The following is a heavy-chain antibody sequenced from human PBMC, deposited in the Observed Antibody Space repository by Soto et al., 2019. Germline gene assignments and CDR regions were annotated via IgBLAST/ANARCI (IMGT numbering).Heavy chain of an antibody. J-gene: IGHJ4*02. V-gene: IGHV1-2*06. CDR2: INPNSGGT. Sequence: ASVKVSCKASGYTFTGYYMHWVRQAPGQGLEWMGRINPNSGGTNYAQKFQGRVTMTRDTSISTAYMELSRLRSDDTAVYYCARTPITMIVVVTKGFDYWGQGTLVTVA. CDR1: GYTFTGYY. D-gene: IGHD3-22*01. CDR3: ARTPITMIVVVTKGFDY.